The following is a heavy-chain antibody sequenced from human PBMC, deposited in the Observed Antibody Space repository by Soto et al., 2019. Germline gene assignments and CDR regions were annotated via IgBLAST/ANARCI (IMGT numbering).Heavy chain of an antibody. V-gene: IGHV1-58*01. CDR1: GFTFTSSA. D-gene: IGHD3-3*01. Sequence: SVKVSCKASGFTFTSSAVQWVRQARGQRLEWIGWIVVGCGNTNYAQKFQERVTITRDMSTSTAYMELSSLRSEDTAVYYCAAPTVIRFLEWLPNPDYYYYYGMDVWGQGTTVTVSS. CDR3: AAPTVIRFLEWLPNPDYYYYYGMDV. J-gene: IGHJ6*02. CDR2: IVVGCGNT.